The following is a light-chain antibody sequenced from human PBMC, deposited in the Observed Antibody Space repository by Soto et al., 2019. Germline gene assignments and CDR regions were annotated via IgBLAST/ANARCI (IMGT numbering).Light chain of an antibody. V-gene: IGKV3D-15*01. Sequence: ELVMTQSPATLSVSPGGRASLSCRASQSVNSNYLAWYRQKPGQAPRLLIYGISSRATGIPDRFSGSGSGTEFTLTISSLQPEDFAVYYCQQYSKWPITFGQGTRLEIK. CDR3: QQYSKWPIT. CDR2: GIS. J-gene: IGKJ5*01. CDR1: QSVNSN.